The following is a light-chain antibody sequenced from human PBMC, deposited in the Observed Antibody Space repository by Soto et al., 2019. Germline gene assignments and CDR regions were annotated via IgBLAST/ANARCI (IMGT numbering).Light chain of an antibody. CDR3: AAWDDSLNGWV. V-gene: IGLV1-44*01. Sequence: QSVLTQPPSASGTPGQRVTISCSGSSSNIGSNTVDWYQQLPGTAPKLLIYSHNQRPSGVPDRFSGSKSGTSASLAISGLQSEDDADYYCAAWDDSLNGWVFGGGTKVTVL. J-gene: IGLJ3*02. CDR1: SSNIGSNT. CDR2: SHN.